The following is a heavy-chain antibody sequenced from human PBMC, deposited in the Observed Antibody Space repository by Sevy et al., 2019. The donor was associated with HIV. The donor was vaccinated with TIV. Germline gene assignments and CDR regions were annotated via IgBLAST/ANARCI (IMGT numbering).Heavy chain of an antibody. CDR3: AKDASSQWLNYYFDY. Sequence: GGFLRLSCVASGLTLSGYGMHWVRQAPGNGLEWVAAISYDGSNKYYADSLKGRFTISRDDSKNTLYLQMNNVRPEDTAVYYCAKDASSQWLNYYFDYWGQGTLVTVSS. D-gene: IGHD6-19*01. V-gene: IGHV3-30*18. CDR2: ISYDGSNK. CDR1: GLTLSGYG. J-gene: IGHJ4*02.